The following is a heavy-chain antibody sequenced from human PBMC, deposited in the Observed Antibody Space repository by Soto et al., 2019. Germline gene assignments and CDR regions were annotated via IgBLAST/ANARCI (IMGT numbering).Heavy chain of an antibody. D-gene: IGHD3-22*01. CDR2: ISGSSSYT. J-gene: IGHJ4*02. CDR3: ERDENYSDSSGYYGPWFHY. CDR1: GFTFSDYH. Sequence: VGSLRLSCAASGFTFSDYHMSWIRQAPGKGLEWVSYISGSSSYTNYADSVRGRFTISRDNAKNSLYLQMNSLRAEDTAVYYCERDENYSDSSGYYGPWFHYWGQGTLVTVSS. V-gene: IGHV3-11*06.